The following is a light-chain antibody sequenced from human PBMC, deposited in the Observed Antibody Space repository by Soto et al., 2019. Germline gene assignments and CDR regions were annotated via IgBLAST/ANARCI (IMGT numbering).Light chain of an antibody. J-gene: IGKJ2*01. Sequence: EIVMTQSPATLSVSPGERATLSCRASQSVSSNVAWYQQKPVQAPRLLIYVASTRATGIPARFSGSGSVTEFPLTISSLQSEDFALYYCQQYNNWPPYTFGQGTKLEIK. CDR3: QQYNNWPPYT. CDR2: VAS. V-gene: IGKV3-15*01. CDR1: QSVSSN.